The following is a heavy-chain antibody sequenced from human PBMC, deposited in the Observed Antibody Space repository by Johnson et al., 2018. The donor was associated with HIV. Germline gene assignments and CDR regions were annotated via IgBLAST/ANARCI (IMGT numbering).Heavy chain of an antibody. V-gene: IGHV3-30*04. CDR1: GFTFSSFT. J-gene: IGHJ3*02. CDR3: ARGPLFYYSSGLWAFDI. Sequence: QVQLVESGGGVVRPGGSLRLSCAASGFTFSSFTMHWVRQAPGKGLAWVAVISDDVSSTFYVDSVKGRFTISRDNSNNTLYLQMSGLSAEDTALYYCARGPLFYYSSGLWAFDIWGQGTMVTVSS. CDR2: ISDDVSST. D-gene: IGHD3-10*01.